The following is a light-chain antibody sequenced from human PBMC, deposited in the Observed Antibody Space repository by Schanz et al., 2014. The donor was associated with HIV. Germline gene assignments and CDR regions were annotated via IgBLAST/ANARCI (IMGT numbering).Light chain of an antibody. CDR3: QSYDSSLSVVV. V-gene: IGLV2-14*03. CDR1: SSDVGGYNY. Sequence: QSALTQPASVSGSPGQSITISCSGSSSDVGGYNYVSWYQQHPGKAPKLMIYDVNNRPSGVSHRFSGSKSGNTASLTISGLQAEDEADYYCQSYDSSLSVVVFGGGTKLTVL. CDR2: DVN. J-gene: IGLJ2*01.